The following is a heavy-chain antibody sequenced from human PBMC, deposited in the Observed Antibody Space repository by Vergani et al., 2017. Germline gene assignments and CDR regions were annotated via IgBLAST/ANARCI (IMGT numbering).Heavy chain of an antibody. D-gene: IGHD3-10*01. CDR2: IYYSGST. V-gene: IGHV4-39*01. J-gene: IGHJ6*02. Sequence: QVQLQESGPGLVKPSQTLSLTCTVSGGSISSGGYYWSWIRQHPGKGLEWIGSIYYSGSTYYNPSLKSRVTISVDTSKNQFSLKLSSVTAADTAVYYCARLRVRGVIYYYYGMDVWGQGTTVTVSS. CDR1: GGSISSGGYY. CDR3: ARLRVRGVIYYYYGMDV.